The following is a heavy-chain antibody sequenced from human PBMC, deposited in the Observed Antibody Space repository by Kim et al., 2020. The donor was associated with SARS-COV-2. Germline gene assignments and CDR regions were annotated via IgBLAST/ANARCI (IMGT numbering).Heavy chain of an antibody. CDR3: GRVNVEQGL. Sequence: GDSPGHADPVTGPFTIPRDNAKNTLYLQMNSLTAEDTAVYYCGRVNVEQGLWGQGTLVTVSS. D-gene: IGHD1-1*01. V-gene: IGHV3-74*01. J-gene: IGHJ4*02. CDR2: GDSP.